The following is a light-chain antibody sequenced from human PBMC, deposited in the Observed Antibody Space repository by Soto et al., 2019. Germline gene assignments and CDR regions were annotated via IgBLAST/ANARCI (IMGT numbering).Light chain of an antibody. V-gene: IGKV2-28*01. CDR1: QSLLHSNGYNY. CDR3: MQALQTPYT. J-gene: IGKJ2*01. CDR2: LGS. Sequence: DIVMTQSPLSLPVTPGEPASISCRSSQSLLHSNGYNYLDWYLQKPGQSPQLLIYLGSNRASGVPDRFSGSGSGTDFTLKISRVDAEDVGVYYCMQALQTPYTFGQGTKVDIK.